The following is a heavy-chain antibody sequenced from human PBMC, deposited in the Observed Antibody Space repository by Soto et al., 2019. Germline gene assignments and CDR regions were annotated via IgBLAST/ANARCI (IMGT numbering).Heavy chain of an antibody. J-gene: IGHJ6*02. CDR1: GGSFSGYY. Sequence: QVQLQQWGAGLLKPSETLSLTCAVYGGSFSGYYWSWIRQPPGKGLEWIGEINHSGSTNYNPSLKSRVTISVDTSKNQFSLKLSSVTAADTAVYYCARAYEDYYYGMDVWGQGTTVTVSS. D-gene: IGHD5-12*01. CDR2: INHSGST. V-gene: IGHV4-34*01. CDR3: ARAYEDYYYGMDV.